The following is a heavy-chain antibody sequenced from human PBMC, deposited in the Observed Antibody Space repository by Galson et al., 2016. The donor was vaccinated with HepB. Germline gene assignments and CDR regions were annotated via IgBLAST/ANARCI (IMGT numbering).Heavy chain of an antibody. D-gene: IGHD4-17*01. CDR1: GYSFTGYW. CDR3: ARHFRGDYGDHGYYFDY. Sequence: QSGAEVKKPGESLKISCKGSGYSFTGYWIGWVRQMPGKGLEWMGIIYPGDPDTRYSPSFQGQVPISADKSNSTAYLQWSSLKASDTAMYYCARHFRGDYGDHGYYFDYWGQGTLVTVSS. J-gene: IGHJ4*02. V-gene: IGHV5-51*01. CDR2: IYPGDPDT.